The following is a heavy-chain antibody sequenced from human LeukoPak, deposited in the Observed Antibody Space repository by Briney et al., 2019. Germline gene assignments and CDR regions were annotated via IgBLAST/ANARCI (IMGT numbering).Heavy chain of an antibody. J-gene: IGHJ4*02. Sequence: PSETLSLTCTVSGGSISSYYWSWIRQPPGKGLEWIGYIYYSGSTNYNPSLKSRVTISVDTSKNQFSLKLSSVTDADTAVYYCARGATIFGVVTNFDYWGQGTLVTVSS. V-gene: IGHV4-59*01. CDR2: IYYSGST. CDR3: ARGATIFGVVTNFDY. D-gene: IGHD3-3*01. CDR1: GGSISSYY.